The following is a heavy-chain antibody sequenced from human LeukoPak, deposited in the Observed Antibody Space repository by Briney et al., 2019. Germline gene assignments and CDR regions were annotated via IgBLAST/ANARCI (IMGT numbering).Heavy chain of an antibody. V-gene: IGHV4-34*01. D-gene: IGHD3-22*01. J-gene: IGHJ4*02. CDR3: ARDGRDYYDSSGYYGY. CDR2: IYYSGST. Sequence: SETLSLTCAVFGGSFSGYYWSWIRQPPGKGLEWIGSIYYSGSTYYNPSLKSRVTISVDTSKNQFSLKLSSVTAADTAVYYCARDGRDYYDSSGYYGYWGQGTLVTVSS. CDR1: GGSFSGYY.